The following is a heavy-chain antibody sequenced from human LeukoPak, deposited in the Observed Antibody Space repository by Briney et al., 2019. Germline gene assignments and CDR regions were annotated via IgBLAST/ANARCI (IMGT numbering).Heavy chain of an antibody. CDR1: GASISSYY. J-gene: IGHJ3*01. D-gene: IGHD5-18*01. Sequence: PSETLSLTRTVSGASISSYYWSWIRQPAGKGLEWIGRIYISGSTYYNPSLKSRVTMSVDPSKNQFSLKLSSVTAADTAVYYCARDRHVDTPMAEAFDVWGQGTMVTVSS. CDR3: ARDRHVDTPMAEAFDV. CDR2: IYISGST. V-gene: IGHV4-4*07.